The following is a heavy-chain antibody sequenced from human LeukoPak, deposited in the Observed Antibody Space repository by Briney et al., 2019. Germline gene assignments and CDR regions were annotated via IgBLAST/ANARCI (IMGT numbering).Heavy chain of an antibody. V-gene: IGHV4-59*01. J-gene: IGHJ4*02. CDR3: ARDRSELDY. D-gene: IGHD1-26*01. CDR2: IYYSGST. CDR1: GGSINSYY. Sequence: SETLSLTCTVSGGSINSYYWSWIRQPPGKGLEWIGYIYYSGSTNYNPSLESRVTISVDTSKNQFSLKLSSVTAADTAVYYCARDRSELDYWGQGTLVTVSS.